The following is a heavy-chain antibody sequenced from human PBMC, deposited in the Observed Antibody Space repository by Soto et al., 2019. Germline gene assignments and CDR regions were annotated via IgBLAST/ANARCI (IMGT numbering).Heavy chain of an antibody. V-gene: IGHV1-58*01. D-gene: IGHD3-3*01. CDR3: AAESPRLRFLEGAYYYYGMDV. CDR1: VFTFTTSA. J-gene: IGHJ6*02. CDR2: IVVGSGNT. Sequence: SVKVSCKASVFTFTTSAVQWVRQARGQRLEWIGWIVVGSGNTNYAQKFLERVTISRDMSTSTAYMELSSLRSEDTAVYYCAAESPRLRFLEGAYYYYGMDVWGQGTTVTVSS.